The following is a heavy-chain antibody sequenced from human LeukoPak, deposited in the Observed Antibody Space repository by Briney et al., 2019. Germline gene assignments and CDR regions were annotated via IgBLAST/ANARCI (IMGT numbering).Heavy chain of an antibody. V-gene: IGHV1-69*05. Sequence: SVKVSCKASGGTFSSYAISWVRQAPGQGLEWMGGIIPIFGTANYAQKFQGRVTITTDESTSTAYMELSSLRSEDTAVYYCARGGTYYYDSSGYYSLGGLFDYWGQGTLVAVSS. D-gene: IGHD3-22*01. CDR3: ARGGTYYYDSSGYYSLGGLFDY. CDR1: GGTFSSYA. CDR2: IIPIFGTA. J-gene: IGHJ4*02.